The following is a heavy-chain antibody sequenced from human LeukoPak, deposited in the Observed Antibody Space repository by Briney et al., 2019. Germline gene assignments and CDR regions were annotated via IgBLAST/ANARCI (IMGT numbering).Heavy chain of an antibody. D-gene: IGHD3-3*02. CDR2: ISSGSNYM. J-gene: IGHJ5*02. V-gene: IGHV3-21*01. CDR1: GFSFNSYA. CDR3: ATDLAGNSGIFGWFDP. Sequence: GGSLRLSCAGSGFSFNSYALNWIRQAPGKGLEWVSSISSGSNYMYYADSVKGRFTISRDDAKNSVYLQMNSLTAEDTAVCYCATDLAGNSGIFGWFDPWGQGTQVTVSS.